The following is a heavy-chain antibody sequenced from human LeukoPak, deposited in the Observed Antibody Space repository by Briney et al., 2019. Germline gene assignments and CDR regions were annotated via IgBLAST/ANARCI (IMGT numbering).Heavy chain of an antibody. CDR1: GGTFSSYA. D-gene: IGHD3-22*01. CDR2: IIPIFGTA. V-gene: IGHV1-69*13. CDR3: ARDDDSSDLHRFDY. Sequence: ASVKVSCKASGGTFSSYAISWVRQAPGQGLEWMGGIIPIFGTANYAQKFQGRVTITADESTSTAYMKLSSLRSEDTAVYYCARDDDSSDLHRFDYWGQGTLVTVSS. J-gene: IGHJ4*02.